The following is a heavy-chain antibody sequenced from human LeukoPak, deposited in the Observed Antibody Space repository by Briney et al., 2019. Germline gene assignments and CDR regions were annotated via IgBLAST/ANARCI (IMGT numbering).Heavy chain of an antibody. D-gene: IGHD6-6*01. CDR2: INLDGSAA. Sequence: GGSLRLSCAASGFTFTSYWMHWVRHAPGKGLVWVSRINLDGSAATYADSVKGRFTISRGISKNSLYLQMNSLRAEDTAVYYCTRKAAPGVGSWFDPWGQGTLVTVSS. J-gene: IGHJ5*02. CDR1: GFTFTSYW. V-gene: IGHV3-74*03. CDR3: TRKAAPGVGSWFDP.